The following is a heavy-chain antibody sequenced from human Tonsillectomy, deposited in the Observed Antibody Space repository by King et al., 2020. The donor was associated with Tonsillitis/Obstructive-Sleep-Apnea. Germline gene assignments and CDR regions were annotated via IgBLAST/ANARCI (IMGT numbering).Heavy chain of an antibody. CDR2: IWYDGSNK. CDR1: GFTFSSYG. CDR3: ARDRGNYYYGMDV. J-gene: IGHJ6*02. Sequence: QLVQSGGGVVQPGRSLRLSCAASGFTFSSYGMHWVRQAPGKGLEWVAVIWYDGSNKYYADSVKGRFTISRDNSKNTLYLQMNSLRAEDTAVYYCARDRGNYYYGMDVWGQGTTVTVSS. D-gene: IGHD3-10*01. V-gene: IGHV3-33*01.